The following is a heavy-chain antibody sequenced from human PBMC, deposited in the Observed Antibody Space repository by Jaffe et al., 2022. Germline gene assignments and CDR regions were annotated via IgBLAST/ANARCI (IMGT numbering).Heavy chain of an antibody. V-gene: IGHV3-15*01. CDR1: GFTFSNAW. J-gene: IGHJ1*01. Sequence: EVQLVESGGGLVKPGGSLRLSCAASGFTFSNAWMSWVRQAPGKGLEWVGRIKSKTDGGTTDYAAPVKGRFTISRDDSKNTLYLQMNSLKTEDTAVYYCTTDQGEWLGSYFQHWGQGTLVTVSS. CDR2: IKSKTDGGTT. D-gene: IGHD6-19*01. CDR3: TTDQGEWLGSYFQH.